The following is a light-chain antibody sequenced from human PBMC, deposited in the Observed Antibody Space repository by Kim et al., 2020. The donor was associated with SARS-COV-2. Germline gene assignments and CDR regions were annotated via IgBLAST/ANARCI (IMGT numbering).Light chain of an antibody. CDR1: KLGDKY. CDR2: QDS. V-gene: IGLV3-1*01. CDR3: QAWDSSTVV. Sequence: VSPVQTASITCSGDKLGDKYACWYQQKPGQSPGLVIYQDSKRPSGIPERFSGSNSGNTATLTISGTQAMDEADYYCQAWDSSTVVFGGGTQLTVL. J-gene: IGLJ2*01.